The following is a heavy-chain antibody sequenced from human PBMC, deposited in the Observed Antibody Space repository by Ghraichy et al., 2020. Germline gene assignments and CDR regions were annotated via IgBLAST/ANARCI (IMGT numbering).Heavy chain of an antibody. J-gene: IGHJ4*02. D-gene: IGHD3-22*01. CDR3: AKDHTMIVVVITALFDY. Sequence: GGSLRLSCAASGFTFSSYAMSWVRQAPGKGLEWVSAISGSGGSTYYADSVKGRFTISRDNSKNTLYLQMNSLRAEDTAVYYCAKDHTMIVVVITALFDYWGQGTLVTVSS. CDR2: ISGSGGST. CDR1: GFTFSSYA. V-gene: IGHV3-23*01.